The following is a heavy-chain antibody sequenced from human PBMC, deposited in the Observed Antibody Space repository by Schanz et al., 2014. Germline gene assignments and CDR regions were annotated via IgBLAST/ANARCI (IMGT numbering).Heavy chain of an antibody. CDR1: GYTFTDYY. D-gene: IGHD1-26*01. J-gene: IGHJ4*02. CDR2: INPNSGGT. V-gene: IGHV1-2*06. CDR3: ARDRDQWDGNYLDY. Sequence: QVQLVQSGAEVKKPGASVKVSCKASGYTFTDYYMHWVRQAPGQGLEWMGRINPNSGGTNYAQKFQGRVTMTRDTSISTAYMEMSRLISDDTAVYYCARDRDQWDGNYLDYWGQGTLVTVSS.